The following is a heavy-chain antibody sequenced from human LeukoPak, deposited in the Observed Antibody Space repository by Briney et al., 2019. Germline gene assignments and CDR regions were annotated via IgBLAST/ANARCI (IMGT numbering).Heavy chain of an antibody. CDR1: GYSISSGYY. J-gene: IGHJ5*02. D-gene: IGHD6-13*01. CDR2: IYHSGST. V-gene: IGHV4-38-2*02. CDR3: ARVRAAAGEYNWFDP. Sequence: SETLSLTCTVSGYSISSGYYWGWIRQPPGKGLEWIGSIYHSGSTYYNPSLKSRVTISVDTSKNQFSLKLSSVTAADTAVYYCARVRAAAGEYNWFDPWGQGTLVTVSS.